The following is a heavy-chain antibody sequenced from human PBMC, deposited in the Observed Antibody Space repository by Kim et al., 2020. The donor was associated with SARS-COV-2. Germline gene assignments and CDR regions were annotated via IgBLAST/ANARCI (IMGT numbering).Heavy chain of an antibody. J-gene: IGHJ5*02. CDR3: ARDQMRRVLRFLEWSRLDEFENWFDP. V-gene: IGHV1-18*01. CDR1: GYTFTSYG. CDR2: ISAYNGNT. Sequence: ASVKVSCKASGYTFTSYGISWVRQAPGQGLEWMGWISAYNGNTNYAQKLQGRVTMTTDTSTSTAYMELRSLRSDDTAVYYCARDQMRRVLRFLEWSRLDEFENWFDPWGQGTLVTVSS. D-gene: IGHD3-3*01.